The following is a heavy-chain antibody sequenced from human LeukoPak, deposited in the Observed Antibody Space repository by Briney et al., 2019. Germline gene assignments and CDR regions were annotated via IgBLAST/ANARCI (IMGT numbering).Heavy chain of an antibody. D-gene: IGHD2-2*01. V-gene: IGHV2-5*02. Sequence: ESGPTLVKPTQTLTLTCTFSGFSLSTSGVGVGWIRQPPGKALEWLALIYWDDDKRYSPSLKSRLTITKDTSKNQVVLTMTNMDPVDTATYYCAREVIVVVPAAINSNYYYYYYMDVWGKGTTVTVSS. J-gene: IGHJ6*03. CDR1: GFSLSTSGVG. CDR3: AREVIVVVPAAINSNYYYYYYMDV. CDR2: IYWDDDK.